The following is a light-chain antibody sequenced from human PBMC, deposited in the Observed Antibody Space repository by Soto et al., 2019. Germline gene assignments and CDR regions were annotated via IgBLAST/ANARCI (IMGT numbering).Light chain of an antibody. CDR3: CSYAGSHTPWV. Sequence: QSVLTQPPSASGSPGQSVTISCTGTSSDVGDYNYVSWYQQHPGKAPKLMIYDVNKWPSGVPHRFSGSKSGNTASLTISGLQAEDEADYHCCSYAGSHTPWVFGGGTQLTVL. V-gene: IGLV2-11*01. CDR1: SSDVGDYNY. J-gene: IGLJ3*02. CDR2: DVN.